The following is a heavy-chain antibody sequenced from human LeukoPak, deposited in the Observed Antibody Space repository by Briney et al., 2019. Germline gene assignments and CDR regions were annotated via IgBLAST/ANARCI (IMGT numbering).Heavy chain of an antibody. CDR2: ISDSGSST. V-gene: IGHV3-23*01. CDR1: GFTFSSYA. J-gene: IGHJ4*02. CDR3: AKILRGNSYGGFDY. Sequence: PGGSLRLSCAASGFTFSSYAMSWVRQAPGKGLEWVSTISDSGSSTYYADSVKGRFTISRDNSKNTLYLQMNSLRVEDMAVYYCAKILRGNSYGGFDYWGQGTLVTVSS. D-gene: IGHD5-18*01.